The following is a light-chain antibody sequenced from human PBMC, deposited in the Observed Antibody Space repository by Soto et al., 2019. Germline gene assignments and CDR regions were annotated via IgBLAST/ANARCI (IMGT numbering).Light chain of an antibody. CDR1: QSVSSSY. Sequence: EIVLTQSPGTLSLSPGERATLSCRASQSVSSSYLAWYQQKPGQAPRLLIYGASSRATGIPDRFSGSGSGTDFTLTISRXXPEDFAVYYCQQYGSSPWTFGQGTKVEIX. CDR3: QQYGSSPWT. V-gene: IGKV3-20*01. CDR2: GAS. J-gene: IGKJ1*01.